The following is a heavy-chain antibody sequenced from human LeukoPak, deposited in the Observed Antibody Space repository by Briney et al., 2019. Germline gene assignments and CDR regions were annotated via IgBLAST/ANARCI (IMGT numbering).Heavy chain of an antibody. D-gene: IGHD6-19*01. J-gene: IGHJ4*02. CDR1: GFTFSSYG. Sequence: GGSLRLSCAASGFTFSSYGMHWVRQAPGKGLEWVAVIWYDGSNKYYADSVKGRLTISRDNSKNTLYLQMNSLRAEDTAVYYCAKELQAGWYYFDYWGQGTLVTVSS. V-gene: IGHV3-33*06. CDR2: IWYDGSNK. CDR3: AKELQAGWYYFDY.